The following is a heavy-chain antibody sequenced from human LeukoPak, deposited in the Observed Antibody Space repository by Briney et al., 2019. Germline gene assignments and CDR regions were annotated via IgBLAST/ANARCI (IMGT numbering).Heavy chain of an antibody. J-gene: IGHJ4*02. Sequence: GGSLRLSCAASGFTFSSYGMHWVRQAPGKGLEWVAFIRYDGSNKYYADSVKGRFTISRDNSKNAVYLQMNSLRAEDTAVYYCAKKSGGPSPFDYWGQGTLVTVSS. CDR3: AKKSGGPSPFDY. D-gene: IGHD1-26*01. CDR2: IRYDGSNK. V-gene: IGHV3-30*02. CDR1: GFTFSSYG.